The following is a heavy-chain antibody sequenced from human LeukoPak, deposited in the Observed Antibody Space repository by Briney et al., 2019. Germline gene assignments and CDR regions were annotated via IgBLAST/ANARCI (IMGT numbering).Heavy chain of an antibody. CDR3: ARDRRWTPLYYYYGMDV. Sequence: SETLSLTCTVSGGSISSYYWSWIRQPAGKGLEWIARIYTSGSTNYNPSLKSRVTMSVDTSKNQFSLKLSSVTAADTAVYYCARDRRWTPLYYYYGMDVWGQGTTVTVSS. CDR2: IYTSGST. CDR1: GGSISSYY. J-gene: IGHJ6*02. D-gene: IGHD2-15*01. V-gene: IGHV4-4*07.